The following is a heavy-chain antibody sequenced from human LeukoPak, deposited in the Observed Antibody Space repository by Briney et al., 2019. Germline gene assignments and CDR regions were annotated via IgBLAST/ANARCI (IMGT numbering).Heavy chain of an antibody. CDR2: IYSGGST. CDR1: GFTFSTYW. Sequence: GGSLRLSCVASGFTFSTYWMSWVRQTPGKRLEWVSVIYSGGSTYYADSVKGRFTISRDNSKNTLYLQMNSLRAEDTAVYYCARDPLGYYDSSGYLPYYFDYWGQGTLVTVSS. J-gene: IGHJ4*02. V-gene: IGHV3-53*01. D-gene: IGHD3-22*01. CDR3: ARDPLGYYDSSGYLPYYFDY.